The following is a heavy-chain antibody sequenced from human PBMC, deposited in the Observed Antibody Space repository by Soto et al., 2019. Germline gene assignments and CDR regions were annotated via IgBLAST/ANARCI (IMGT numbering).Heavy chain of an antibody. Sequence: QVQLVQSGAEVEKPGASVKVSCKASGYSFTTYDINWMRQATGQGLEWMGWMDPNSGDTGYAQKFQGRVTVTSDTSISTAYMELSSLRSDDTALYYCARNRRKTGDFDYWGQGTLVTVSS. J-gene: IGHJ4*02. V-gene: IGHV1-8*01. CDR1: GYSFTTYD. CDR2: MDPNSGDT. D-gene: IGHD7-27*01. CDR3: ARNRRKTGDFDY.